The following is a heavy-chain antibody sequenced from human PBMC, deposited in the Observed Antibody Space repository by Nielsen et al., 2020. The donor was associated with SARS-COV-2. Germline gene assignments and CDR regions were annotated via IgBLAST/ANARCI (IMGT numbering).Heavy chain of an antibody. CDR2: ISYDGSNK. Sequence: GGSLRFSCAASGFTFSSYAMHWVRQAPGKGLEWVAVISYDGSNKYYADSVKGRFTISRDNSKNTLYLQMNSLRAEDTAVYYCARTVGSYYGMDVWGQGTTVTVSS. J-gene: IGHJ6*02. CDR1: GFTFSSYA. CDR3: ARTVGSYYGMDV. D-gene: IGHD3-10*01. V-gene: IGHV3-30-3*01.